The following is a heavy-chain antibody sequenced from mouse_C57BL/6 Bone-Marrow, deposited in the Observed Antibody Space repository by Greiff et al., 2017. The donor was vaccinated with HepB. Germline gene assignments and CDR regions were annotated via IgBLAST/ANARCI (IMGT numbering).Heavy chain of an antibody. J-gene: IGHJ4*01. Sequence: EVKVVESGGGLVQPGGSLKLSCAASGFTFSDYYMYWVRQTPEKRLEWVAYISNGGGSTYYPDTVKGRFTISRDNAKNTLYLQMSRLKSEDTAMYYCARHNCYAMDYWGQGTSVTVSS. CDR1: GFTFSDYY. CDR2: ISNGGGST. CDR3: ARHNCYAMDY. V-gene: IGHV5-12*01. D-gene: IGHD4-1*01.